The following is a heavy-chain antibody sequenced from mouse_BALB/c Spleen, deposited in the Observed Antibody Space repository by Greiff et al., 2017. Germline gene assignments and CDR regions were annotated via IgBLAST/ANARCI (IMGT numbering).Heavy chain of an antibody. V-gene: IGHV5-6-3*01. J-gene: IGHJ4*01. Sequence: EVQLVESGGGLVQPGGSLKLSCAASGFTFSSYGMSWVRQTPDKRLELVATINSNGGSTDYPDSVKGRFTITRDNAKNTLYLQMSSLKSEDTAMYYCARVALLAMDYWGQGTSVTVSS. CDR3: ARVALLAMDY. CDR2: INSNGGST. CDR1: GFTFSSYG.